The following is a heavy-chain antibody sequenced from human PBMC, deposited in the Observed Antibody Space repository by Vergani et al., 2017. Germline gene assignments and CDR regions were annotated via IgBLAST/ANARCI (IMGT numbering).Heavy chain of an antibody. CDR3: ARVKRGLLKSHVDDAFDI. Sequence: QVQLVQSGAEVKKPGSSVKVSCKASGGTFSSYAISWVRQAPGQGLEWMGGIIPIFGTANYAQKFQGRVTITAAESTSTADMELSSLRSEDTAVYYCARVKRGLLKSHVDDAFDIWGQGTMVTVSS. D-gene: IGHD2-15*01. J-gene: IGHJ3*02. CDR2: IIPIFGTA. V-gene: IGHV1-69*01. CDR1: GGTFSSYA.